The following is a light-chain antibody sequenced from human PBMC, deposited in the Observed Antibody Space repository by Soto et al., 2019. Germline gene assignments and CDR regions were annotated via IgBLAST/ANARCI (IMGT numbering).Light chain of an antibody. Sequence: EIVLTQSPATLSLSPGERATLSCRASQSVSSYLAWYQQKPGQDPRLLIYDASNRSTAIPASVTCSGSGTDFTLTTSSLEPDDLAVYYCQQRSNWPLYTFGQGTNLE. J-gene: IGKJ2*01. CDR3: QQRSNWPLYT. V-gene: IGKV3-11*01. CDR1: QSVSSY. CDR2: DAS.